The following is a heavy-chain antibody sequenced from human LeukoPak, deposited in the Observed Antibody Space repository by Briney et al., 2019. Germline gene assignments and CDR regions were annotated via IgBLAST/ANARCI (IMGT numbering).Heavy chain of an antibody. V-gene: IGHV3-48*02. Sequence: GRSLRLSCSASGFTFSNYNINWVRQAPGKGPEWISYINTASTTIHYADSVKGRFTISRDNAKNSLYLEMNSLRDEDTAVYYCAVMAVITVDAFDLWGPGTMVTVSS. J-gene: IGHJ3*01. D-gene: IGHD5-24*01. CDR1: GFTFSNYN. CDR3: AVMAVITVDAFDL. CDR2: INTASTTI.